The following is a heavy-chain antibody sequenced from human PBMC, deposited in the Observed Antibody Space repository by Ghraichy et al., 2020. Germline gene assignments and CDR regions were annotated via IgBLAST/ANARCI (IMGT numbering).Heavy chain of an antibody. CDR1: GFTFSSYS. CDR3: ARGRRGYSGYDLHYFDY. D-gene: IGHD5-12*01. Sequence: GESLNISCAGSGFTFSSYSMNWVRQSPGKGLEWVSYITSSSRTTSYADSVKGRFTISRDNAQNSVYLQMNSLRDEDTAVYYCARGRRGYSGYDLHYFDYWGQGTLVTVSS. J-gene: IGHJ4*02. CDR2: ITSSSRTT. V-gene: IGHV3-48*02.